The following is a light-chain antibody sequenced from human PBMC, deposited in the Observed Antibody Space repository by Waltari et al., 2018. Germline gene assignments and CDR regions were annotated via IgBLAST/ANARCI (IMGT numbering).Light chain of an antibody. Sequence: EIVLTQSPGTLSLSPGERPTLSCRASQSLSGSYLAWYQQKPGQAPRLLIYGASSRATGIPDRFSGSGSGTDFTLTISRLEPEDFAVYYCQQYSSLHQTFGQGTKVEIK. J-gene: IGKJ1*01. V-gene: IGKV3-20*01. CDR1: QSLSGSY. CDR3: QQYSSLHQT. CDR2: GAS.